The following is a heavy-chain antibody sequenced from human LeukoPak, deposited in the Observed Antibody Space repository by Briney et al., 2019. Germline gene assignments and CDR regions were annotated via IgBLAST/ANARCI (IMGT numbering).Heavy chain of an antibody. J-gene: IGHJ3*02. V-gene: IGHV3-21*04. CDR2: ISSSSSYI. Sequence: GGSLRLSCAASGFTFSSYSMNWVRQAPGKGLEWVSSISSSSSYIYYADSVKGRFTISRDNSKNTLYLQMNSLRAEDTAVYYCAKDRSDSSGWEHAFDIWGQGTMVTVSS. CDR3: AKDRSDSSGWEHAFDI. CDR1: GFTFSSYS. D-gene: IGHD6-19*01.